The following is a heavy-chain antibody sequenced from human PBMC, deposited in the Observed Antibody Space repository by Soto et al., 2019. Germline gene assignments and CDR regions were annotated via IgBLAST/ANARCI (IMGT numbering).Heavy chain of an antibody. J-gene: IGHJ6*02. CDR1: GCTFSSYA. Sequence: QVQLVQSGAEVKKPGSSVKVSCKASGCTFSSYAMSWVRQAPGQGLEWMGGIIPIFGTANYAQKFQGRVTITADESTSTAYMELSSLRSEDTAVYYCARDRALRYFDWLPYYYYGMDVWGQGTTVTVSS. D-gene: IGHD3-9*01. CDR2: IIPIFGTA. CDR3: ARDRALRYFDWLPYYYYGMDV. V-gene: IGHV1-69*01.